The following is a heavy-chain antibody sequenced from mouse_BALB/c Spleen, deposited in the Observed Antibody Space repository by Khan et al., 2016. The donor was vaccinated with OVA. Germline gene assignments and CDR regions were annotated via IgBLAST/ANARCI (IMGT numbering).Heavy chain of an antibody. CDR3: GREGGLEHFGH. CDR1: GYIFTSYW. Sequence: QVQLKQSGAELVRPGTSVKLSCKTSGYIFTSYWIHWVKQRSGQGLEWIGRIYPGTDNIYYNEKFKDKATLTADKSSSTAYMQLSSLKSEDSDVYFCGREGGLEHFGHWGQGTILKVSS. J-gene: IGHJ2*01. V-gene: IGHV1S132*01. CDR2: IYPGTDNI.